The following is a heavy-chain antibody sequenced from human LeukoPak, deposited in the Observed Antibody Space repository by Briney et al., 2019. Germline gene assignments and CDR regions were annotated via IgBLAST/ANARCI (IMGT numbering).Heavy chain of an antibody. CDR3: ARKPSSSWSNWFDP. V-gene: IGHV4-59*01. CDR1: GGSISSYY. D-gene: IGHD6-13*01. Sequence: PSETLSLTCTVSGGSISSYYWSWIRQPPGKGLEWIGYIYCSGSTNYNPSLKSRVTISVDTSKNQFSLKLNSVTAADTAVYYCARKPSSSWSNWFDPWGQGTLVTVSS. J-gene: IGHJ5*02. CDR2: IYCSGST.